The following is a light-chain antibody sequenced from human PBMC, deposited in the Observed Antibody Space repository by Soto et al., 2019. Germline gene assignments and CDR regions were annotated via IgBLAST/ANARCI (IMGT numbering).Light chain of an antibody. Sequence: DIHMTQSPSSLSASLGDRVTTTFQASQDISNYLNWYQQKPGKAPKLLIYDASNLETGVPSRFSGSGSGTDFTFTISSLQPEDIATYYCQQYDNLPITFGQGTRLEIK. CDR3: QQYDNLPIT. V-gene: IGKV1-33*01. J-gene: IGKJ5*01. CDR2: DAS. CDR1: QDISNY.